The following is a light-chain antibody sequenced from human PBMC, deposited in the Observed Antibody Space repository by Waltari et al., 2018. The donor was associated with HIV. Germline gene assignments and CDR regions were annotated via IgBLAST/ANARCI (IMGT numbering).Light chain of an antibody. V-gene: IGLV3-25*03. Sequence: SYELPQPPPASASPGQTARIHFPGAELPKQIAYWYQQKPGQAPILVIYKDNERPSGIPERFSGSSSGTTVTLTISGVQAEDEADYYCQSADNSGTWVFGGGTKLTVL. J-gene: IGLJ3*02. CDR3: QSADNSGTWV. CDR1: ELPKQI. CDR2: KDN.